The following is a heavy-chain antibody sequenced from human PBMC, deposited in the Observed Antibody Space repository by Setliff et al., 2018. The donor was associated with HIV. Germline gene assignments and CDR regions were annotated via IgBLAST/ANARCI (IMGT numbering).Heavy chain of an antibody. Sequence: GASVKVSCKASGYTFTSHYMHWVRQAPGQGLEWMGGVTPILHTTNYAQKFQGRVTITADESTSTAYMELSSLRSEDTAVYYCARDPTGEGGYWGQGTLVTVSS. V-gene: IGHV1-69*13. J-gene: IGHJ4*02. CDR1: GYTFTSHY. CDR2: VTPILHTT. D-gene: IGHD7-27*01. CDR3: ARDPTGEGGY.